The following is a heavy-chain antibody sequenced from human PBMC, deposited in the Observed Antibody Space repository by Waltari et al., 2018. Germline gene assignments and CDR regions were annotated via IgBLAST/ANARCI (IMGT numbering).Heavy chain of an antibody. CDR3: ARAPLNFGSSGVGYFDY. Sequence: QVQLQESGPGLVKPSQTLSLTCTVSGGSISSGGYYWSWIRQPPGKGLEWIGYIYYSGSTYYNPALKSLVTISVDTSKNQCSLKLSSVTAADTAVYYGARAPLNFGSSGVGYFDYWGQGTLVTVSS. CDR2: IYYSGST. CDR1: GGSISSGGYY. J-gene: IGHJ4*02. V-gene: IGHV4-31*01. D-gene: IGHD6-6*01.